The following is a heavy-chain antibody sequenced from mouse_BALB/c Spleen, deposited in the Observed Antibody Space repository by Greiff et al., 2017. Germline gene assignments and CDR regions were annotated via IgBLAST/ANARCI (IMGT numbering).Heavy chain of an antibody. Sequence: EVKLQESGGDLVKPGGSLKLSCAASGFTFSSYGMSWVRQTPDKRLEWVATISSGGSYTYYPDSVKGRFTISRDNAKNTLYLQMSSLKSEDTAMYYCARNWDFNYAMDYWGQGTSVTVSS. CDR3: ARNWDFNYAMDY. J-gene: IGHJ4*01. CDR1: GFTFSSYG. D-gene: IGHD4-1*01. V-gene: IGHV5-6*01. CDR2: ISSGGSYT.